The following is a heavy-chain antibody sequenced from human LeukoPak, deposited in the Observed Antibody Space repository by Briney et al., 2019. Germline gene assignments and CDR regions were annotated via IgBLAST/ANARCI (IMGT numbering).Heavy chain of an antibody. J-gene: IGHJ4*02. CDR1: GYTFTGYY. D-gene: IGHD1-26*01. CDR3: ATGPGAATTDY. Sequence: ASVKVSCKASGYTFTGYYMHWVRQAPGKGLEWMGGFDPEDGETIYAQKFQGRVTMTEDTSTDTAYMELSSLRSEDTAVYYCATGPGAATTDYWGQGTLVTVSS. CDR2: FDPEDGET. V-gene: IGHV1-24*01.